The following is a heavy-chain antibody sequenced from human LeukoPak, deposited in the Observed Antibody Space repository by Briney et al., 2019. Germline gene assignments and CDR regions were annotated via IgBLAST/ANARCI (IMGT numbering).Heavy chain of an antibody. CDR2: ISYDGSSK. CDR3: AKQVGRGYFDY. CDR1: GYTFGNYG. J-gene: IGHJ4*02. Sequence: GGSLRLSCEASGYTFGNYGTHWVRQAPGKGLEWVAAISYDGSSKYYVDSVKGRFTISRDNSKNTLDLQMNSLRAEDTAVYYCAKQVGRGYFDYWGQGTLVIVSS. D-gene: IGHD1-26*01. V-gene: IGHV3-30*18.